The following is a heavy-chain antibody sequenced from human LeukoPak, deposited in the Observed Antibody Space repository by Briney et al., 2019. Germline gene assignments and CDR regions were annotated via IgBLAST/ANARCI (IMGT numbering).Heavy chain of an antibody. J-gene: IGHJ2*01. V-gene: IGHV3-33*01. D-gene: IGHD1-20*01. CDR1: GFTFSSSG. CDR2: IWYDGSNK. Sequence: GGSLRLSCAASGFTFSSSGFHWVRQAPGKGLEWVALIWYDGSNKYYADSVKGRFTISRDNSKNTVYLQMNSLRAEDTAVYYCARGVFAGDLLTGYWYFDLWGRGTLVTVSS. CDR3: ARGVFAGDLLTGYWYFDL.